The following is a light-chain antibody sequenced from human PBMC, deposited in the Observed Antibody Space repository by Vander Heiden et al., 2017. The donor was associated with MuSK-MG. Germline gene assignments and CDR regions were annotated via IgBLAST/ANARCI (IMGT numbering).Light chain of an antibody. CDR3: QQSDSAPYT. CDR2: AVS. CDR1: QSISRY. V-gene: IGKV1-39*01. Sequence: DIQMTQSPPSLSASVGDRVTITCRASQSISRYLNWYLQKPGTAPKLLIFAVSSLQGGVPSRFSGGGSGTDFTLTISRLQPEDFATYYCQQSDSAPYTFGEGTKLEIK. J-gene: IGKJ2*01.